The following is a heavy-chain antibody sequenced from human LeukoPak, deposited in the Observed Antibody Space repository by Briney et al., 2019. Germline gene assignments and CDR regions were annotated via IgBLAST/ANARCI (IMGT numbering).Heavy chain of an antibody. D-gene: IGHD1-14*01. CDR1: GFTFSSYE. CDR2: ISSSGDTI. CDR3: APPHRFFDY. Sequence: GGSLRLSCAASGFTFSSYEMNWVRQAPGKGLEWVSYISSSGDTIYSDAVKGRFTISRDKTKNSLYLQMNNMIAADTTVYYCAPPHRFFDYWGQGHVVRVPS. J-gene: IGHJ4*02. V-gene: IGHV3-48*03.